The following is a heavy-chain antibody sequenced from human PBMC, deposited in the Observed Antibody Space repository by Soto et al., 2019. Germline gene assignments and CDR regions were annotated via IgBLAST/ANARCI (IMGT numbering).Heavy chain of an antibody. D-gene: IGHD5-12*01. CDR3: ARGRRWLQFGLPVGGYWFDP. V-gene: IGHV1-69*01. CDR1: GGTFSSYA. J-gene: IGHJ5*02. CDR2: IIPIFGTA. Sequence: QVQLVQSGAEVKKPGSSVKVSCKASGGTFSSYAISWVRQAPGQGLEWMGGIIPIFGTANYAQKFQGRVTITADESTSTAYMELSSLRSEDTAVYYCARGRRWLQFGLPVGGYWFDPWGQGTLVTVSS.